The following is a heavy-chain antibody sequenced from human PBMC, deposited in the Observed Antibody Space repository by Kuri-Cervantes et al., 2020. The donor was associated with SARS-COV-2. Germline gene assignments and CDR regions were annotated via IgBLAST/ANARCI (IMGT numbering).Heavy chain of an antibody. Sequence: ASVKVSCKASGYTFTSYGISWVRQATGQGLEWMGWMNPNSGNTGYAQKFQGRVTMTRNTSISTAYMELSSLRSEDTAVYYCATFGSGRDFDYWGQGNLVPCSS. CDR1: GYTFTSYG. J-gene: IGHJ4*02. CDR2: MNPNSGNT. V-gene: IGHV1-8*02. CDR3: ATFGSGRDFDY. D-gene: IGHD3-10*01.